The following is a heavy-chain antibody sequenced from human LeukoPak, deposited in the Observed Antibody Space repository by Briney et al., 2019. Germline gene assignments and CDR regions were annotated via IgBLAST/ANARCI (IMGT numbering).Heavy chain of an antibody. CDR1: GGSISSGDYY. D-gene: IGHD5-18*01. Sequence: PSETLSLTCTVSGGSISSGDYYWSWIRQPPGEGLEWIGYIYYSGSTYYNPSLKSRVTISVDTSKNQFSLKLSSVTAADTAVYYCARVIRVDTAMIWFDPWGQGTLVTVSS. CDR2: IYYSGST. V-gene: IGHV4-30-4*01. CDR3: ARVIRVDTAMIWFDP. J-gene: IGHJ5*02.